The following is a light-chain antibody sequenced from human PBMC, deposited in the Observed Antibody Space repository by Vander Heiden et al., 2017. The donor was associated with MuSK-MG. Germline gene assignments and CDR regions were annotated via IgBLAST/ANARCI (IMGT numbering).Light chain of an antibody. CDR1: HSVSSSS. J-gene: IGKJ3*01. Sequence: EIVLTQSPGTRQLPPGERATLSSRASHSVSSSSLDWYQHEPGQAPRLLIYAASSSATGIPDRFSGSGSATDFTLTSIRPEAEDFAVYYWQHDSRSHLFGHGTKVDIK. CDR2: AAS. CDR3: QHDSRSHL. V-gene: IGKV3-20*01.